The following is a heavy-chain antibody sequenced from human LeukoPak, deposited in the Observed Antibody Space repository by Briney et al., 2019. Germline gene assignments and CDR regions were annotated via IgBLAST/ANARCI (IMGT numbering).Heavy chain of an antibody. J-gene: IGHJ5*02. V-gene: IGHV3-53*01. D-gene: IGHD3-10*01. CDR3: ARDAGGGSGPRWHNNWFDP. CDR1: GFTVSSTY. Sequence: GGSLRLSCAASGFTVSSTYMNWVRQAPGKGLEWVSVIYSGGGTYYADSVKGRFTISRDNSKNSLYLQMNSLRAEDTAVYYCARDAGGGSGPRWHNNWFDPWGQGTLVTVSS. CDR2: IYSGGGT.